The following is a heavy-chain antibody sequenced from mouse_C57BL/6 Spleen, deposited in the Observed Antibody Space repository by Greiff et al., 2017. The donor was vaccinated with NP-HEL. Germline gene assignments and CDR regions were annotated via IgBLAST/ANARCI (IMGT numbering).Heavy chain of an antibody. CDR1: GFTFSSYG. V-gene: IGHV5-6*01. CDR3: ARGGSGYFDV. J-gene: IGHJ1*03. CDR2: ISSGGSYS. Sequence: EVQVVESGGDLVKPGGSLKLSCAASGFTFSSYGMSWVRQTPDKRLEWVATISSGGSYSYYPDSVKGRFTFSRDNAKNTLYLQMSRLKSEDTAMYYCARGGSGYFDVWGTGTTVTVSS.